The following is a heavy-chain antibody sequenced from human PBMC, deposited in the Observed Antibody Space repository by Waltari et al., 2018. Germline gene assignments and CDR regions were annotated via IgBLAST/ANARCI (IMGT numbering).Heavy chain of an antibody. CDR2: IYHSGST. Sequence: QVQLQESGPGLVKPSETLSLTCTVSGGSISSYYWSWIRQSPGKGLEWIGYIYHSGSTNYNPSLKSRVTISVDTSKNQFSLKLSSVTAADTAVYYCARHRLGYCSSTSCPRWFDHWGQGTLVTVSS. CDR3: ARHRLGYCSSTSCPRWFDH. D-gene: IGHD2-2*01. J-gene: IGHJ5*02. V-gene: IGHV4-59*08. CDR1: GGSISSYY.